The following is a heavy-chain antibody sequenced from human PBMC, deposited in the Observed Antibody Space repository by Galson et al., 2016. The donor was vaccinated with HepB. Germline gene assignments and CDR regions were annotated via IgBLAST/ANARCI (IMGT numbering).Heavy chain of an antibody. J-gene: IGHJ5*02. V-gene: IGHV1-69*06. CDR2: IIPRFNTV. CDR1: EGIFTNDA. CDR3: ARGVITFCTTPRCPDVLHKWFDP. D-gene: IGHD3/OR15-3a*01. Sequence: SVKVSCKAPEGIFTNDAISWLRQVPGQGLEWLGAIIPRFNTVKNTQKFQGRFTMTADRSTNTAYMELNSLASEDTALYYCARGVITFCTTPRCPDVLHKWFDPWGQGTQVTVSS.